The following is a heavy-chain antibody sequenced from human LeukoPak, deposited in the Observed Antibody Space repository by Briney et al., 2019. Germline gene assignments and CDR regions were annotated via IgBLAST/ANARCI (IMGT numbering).Heavy chain of an antibody. CDR1: GFTFSSYA. Sequence: GGSLRLSCAASGFTFSSYAMSWVRQAPGKGLEWVSAISGSGGSTYYADSVKGRFTIFRDNSKNTLYLQMNSLRAEDTAVYYCAKGTNYDILTGPGGMDVWGQGTTVTVSS. V-gene: IGHV3-23*01. J-gene: IGHJ6*02. CDR2: ISGSGGST. D-gene: IGHD3-9*01. CDR3: AKGTNYDILTGPGGMDV.